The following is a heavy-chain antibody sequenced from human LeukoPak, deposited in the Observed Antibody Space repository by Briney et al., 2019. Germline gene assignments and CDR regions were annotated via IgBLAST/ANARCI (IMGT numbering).Heavy chain of an antibody. D-gene: IGHD6-6*01. Sequence: GGSLRLSCAASGFTFSTYAMHWFRQAPGKGLEWVAVMSYDGTKIYYADSVKGRFTISRDNSKNTLYLQMNSLRGEDTAVYYCARGYDTSSVITFDIWGQGTMVSVSS. CDR2: MSYDGTKI. V-gene: IGHV3-30-3*01. CDR1: GFTFSTYA. CDR3: ARGYDTSSVITFDI. J-gene: IGHJ3*02.